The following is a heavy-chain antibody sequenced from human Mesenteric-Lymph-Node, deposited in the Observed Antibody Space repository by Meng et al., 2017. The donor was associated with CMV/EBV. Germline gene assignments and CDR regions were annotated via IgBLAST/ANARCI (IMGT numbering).Heavy chain of an antibody. D-gene: IGHD1-14*01. CDR1: GDSMSRSHY. CDR3: ARGGRQVNHWFFDL. V-gene: IGHV4-39*01. Sequence: SETLSLTCTVSGDSMSRSHYWGWIRQPPGKGLEWIGSIYYSGSTYYNPSLKSRITISVDTAKNQFSLKLNSVTAADTAMYYCARGGRQVNHWFFDLWGRGTLVTVSS. J-gene: IGHJ2*01. CDR2: IYYSGST.